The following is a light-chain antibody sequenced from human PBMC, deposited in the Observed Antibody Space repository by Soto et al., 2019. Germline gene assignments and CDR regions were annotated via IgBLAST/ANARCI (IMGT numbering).Light chain of an antibody. Sequence: EIVLTQSPGTLSLSPGERATLSCKASETVSSSYVAWYQQKPGLAPRLLIHDSSTRASGIPDRFSGSKSGTDFTLTIRVLEPEDVAVYYCQQYGNSPITFGQGTRLEIK. CDR3: QQYGNSPIT. V-gene: IGKV3D-20*01. CDR1: ETVSSSY. J-gene: IGKJ5*01. CDR2: DSS.